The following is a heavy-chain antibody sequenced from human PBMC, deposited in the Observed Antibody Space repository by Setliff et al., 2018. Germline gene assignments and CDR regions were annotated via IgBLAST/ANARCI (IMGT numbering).Heavy chain of an antibody. V-gene: IGHV3-49*04. Sequence: GGSLRLSCIGSGFTFGDYDMSWVRQAPGKGLQWIGFIRNRSFGGTTEYAASVKGRFTISRDDSKSIAYLQMNSLKTEDTALYYCTPWTGTSRLHYWGQGTLVTVSS. D-gene: IGHD1-7*01. CDR3: TPWTGTSRLHY. J-gene: IGHJ4*02. CDR2: IRNRSFGGTT. CDR1: GFTFGDYD.